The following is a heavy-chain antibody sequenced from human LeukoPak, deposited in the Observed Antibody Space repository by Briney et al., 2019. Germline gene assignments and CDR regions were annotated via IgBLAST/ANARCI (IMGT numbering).Heavy chain of an antibody. CDR3: ARDSGTTGEVKFDP. D-gene: IGHD3-10*01. CDR2: INTSGST. V-gene: IGHV4-4*07. J-gene: IGHJ5*02. CDR1: GGSISSYY. Sequence: SETLSLTCTFSGGSISSYYWSWIRQPAGKGLEWIGRINTSGSTNYNPSLKSRVTMSVDTSKNQFSLNLISVTAADTAVYYCARDSGTTGEVKFDPWGQGTLVTVSS.